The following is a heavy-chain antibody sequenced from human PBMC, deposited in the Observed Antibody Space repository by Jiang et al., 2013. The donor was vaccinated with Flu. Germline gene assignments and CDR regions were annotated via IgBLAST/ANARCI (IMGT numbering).Heavy chain of an antibody. CDR2: IYYSGST. V-gene: IGHV4-39*01. CDR1: GGSISSSSYY. CDR3: ARIKGIAAAGTYYYYGMDV. D-gene: IGHD6-13*01. Sequence: GTLSLTCTVSGGSISSSSYYWGWIRQPQEGAGVDWSIYYSGSTYYNPSLKSRVTISVDTSKNQFSLKLSSVTAADTAVYYCARIKGIAAAGTYYYYGMDVWGQGTTVTVSS. J-gene: IGHJ6*02.